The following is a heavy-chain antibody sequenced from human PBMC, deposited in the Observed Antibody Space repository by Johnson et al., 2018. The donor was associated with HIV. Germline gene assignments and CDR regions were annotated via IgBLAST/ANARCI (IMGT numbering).Heavy chain of an antibody. J-gene: IGHJ3*02. Sequence: QMQLVESGGGVVQPGGSLRLSCAASGFTFSIYGMHWVRQAPGKGLEWVAFIRYDGSNKYYADSVKGRFTISRDNSKNTLYLQMSSLRAEDTAMYYCATKPYSSSWYGAFDIWGQGTMVTVSS. V-gene: IGHV3-30*02. CDR3: ATKPYSSSWYGAFDI. CDR1: GFTFSIYG. D-gene: IGHD6-13*01. CDR2: IRYDGSNK.